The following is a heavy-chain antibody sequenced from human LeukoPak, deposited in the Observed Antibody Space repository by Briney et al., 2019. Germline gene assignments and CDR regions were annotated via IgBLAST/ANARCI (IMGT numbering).Heavy chain of an antibody. CDR3: ARWESYYYGSGSPSAYYMDV. Sequence: GGSLRLSCAASGFTFSSYSMNWVRQAPGKGLEWVSSISSSSSYIYYADSVKGRFTIYRDNAKNSLYLQMNSLRAEDTAVYYCARWESYYYGSGSPSAYYMDVWRKGTTVTVSS. CDR1: GFTFSSYS. D-gene: IGHD3-10*01. CDR2: ISSSSSYI. V-gene: IGHV3-21*01. J-gene: IGHJ6*03.